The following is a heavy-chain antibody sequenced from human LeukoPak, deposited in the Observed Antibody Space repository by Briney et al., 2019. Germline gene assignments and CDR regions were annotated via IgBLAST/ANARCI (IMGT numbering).Heavy chain of an antibody. CDR3: AREITMIVVVGFDY. J-gene: IGHJ4*02. D-gene: IGHD3-22*01. V-gene: IGHV3-23*01. Sequence: GGSLRLSCAASGFTFSNYAMSWVRQAPGKGLEWVSGISGSGSNTYYADSVKGRFTISRDNSKNTLYLQMNSLRAEDTAVYYCAREITMIVVVGFDYWGQGTLVTVSS. CDR2: ISGSGSNT. CDR1: GFTFSNYA.